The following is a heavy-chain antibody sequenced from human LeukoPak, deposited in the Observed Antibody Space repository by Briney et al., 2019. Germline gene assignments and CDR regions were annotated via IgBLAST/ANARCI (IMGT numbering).Heavy chain of an antibody. CDR3: ANHYGNRYYAPSD. CDR1: GFTFSSYA. CDR2: ISGSGGST. V-gene: IGHV3-23*01. D-gene: IGHD2-2*01. J-gene: IGHJ4*02. Sequence: PGGSLRLSCAASGFTFSSYAMSWVRQAPGKGVEGVSAISGSGGSTYYAASVKGRFTISRDNSKNTLYLQMNSLRAEDTAVYYCANHYGNRYYAPSDWGQGTLVTVSS.